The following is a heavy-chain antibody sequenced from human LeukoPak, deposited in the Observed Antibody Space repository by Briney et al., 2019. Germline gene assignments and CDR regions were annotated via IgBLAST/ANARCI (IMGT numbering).Heavy chain of an antibody. CDR1: GFTVSDAW. Sequence: GGSLRLSCAASGFTVSDAWMSWVRQGPGKGLEWVGRIKSRTDGGTADYAAPVKGRFTISRDDSKNTLYLQMNSLKTDDTAVYYCATVAYCSGVSCYGAFDIWGQGTMVTVSS. CDR2: IKSRTDGGTA. V-gene: IGHV3-15*01. CDR3: ATVAYCSGVSCYGAFDI. D-gene: IGHD2-15*01. J-gene: IGHJ3*02.